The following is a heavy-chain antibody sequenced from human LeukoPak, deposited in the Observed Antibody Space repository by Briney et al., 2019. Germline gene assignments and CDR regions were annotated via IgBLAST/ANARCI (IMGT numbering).Heavy chain of an antibody. CDR1: GGTFSSYA. D-gene: IGHD3-10*02. V-gene: IGHV1-8*02. J-gene: IGHJ5*02. CDR2: MNPNSGNT. Sequence: GASVKVSCKASGGTFSSYAISWVRQATGQGLEWMGWMNPNSGNTGYAQKFQGRVTMTRNTSISTAYMELSSLRSEDTAVYHCARFSSSVVASTYYYDREGEWWFDPWGQGTLVTVSS. CDR3: ARFSSSVVASTYYYDREGEWWFDP.